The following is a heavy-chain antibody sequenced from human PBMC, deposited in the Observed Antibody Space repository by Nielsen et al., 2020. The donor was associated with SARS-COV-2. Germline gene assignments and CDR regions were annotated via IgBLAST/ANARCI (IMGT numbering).Heavy chain of an antibody. CDR2: ISWNSGSI. CDR1: GFTFDDYA. J-gene: IGHJ6*02. D-gene: IGHD6-13*01. V-gene: IGHV3-9*01. Sequence: GGSLRLSCAASGFTFDDYAMHWVRQAPGKGLEWVSGISWNSGSIGYADSVKGRFTISRDSAKNSLYLQMNSLRAEDTALYYCANLGAAAGSNYYGMDVWGQGTTVTVSS. CDR3: ANLGAAAGSNYYGMDV.